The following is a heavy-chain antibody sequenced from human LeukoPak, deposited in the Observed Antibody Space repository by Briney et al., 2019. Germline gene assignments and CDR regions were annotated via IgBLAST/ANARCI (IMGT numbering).Heavy chain of an antibody. CDR1: GYTFTSYD. V-gene: IGHV1-8*01. D-gene: IGHD5/OR15-5a*01. CDR2: MNPNSGNT. J-gene: IGHJ4*02. CDR3: AKDRSTILMIYATDY. Sequence: ASVKVSCKASGYTFTSYDINWVRQATGQGLEWMGWMNPNSGNTGYAQEFQGRVTMTRNTSISTAYMELSSLRAEDTALYYCAKDRSTILMIYATDYWGQGTLVTVSS.